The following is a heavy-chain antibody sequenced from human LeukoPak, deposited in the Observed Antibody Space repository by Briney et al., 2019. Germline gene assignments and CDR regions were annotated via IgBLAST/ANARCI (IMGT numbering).Heavy chain of an antibody. CDR2: ISWNSGSI. J-gene: IGHJ4*02. D-gene: IGHD3-9*01. V-gene: IGHV3-9*01. CDR1: GFTFDDYA. CDR3: AKHRRYGYSDILTGYTNFDY. Sequence: PGRSLRLSCAASGFTFDDYAMHWVRQAPGKGLEWVSGISWNSGSIGYADSVKGRFTISRDNAKNSLYLQMNSLRAEDTALYYCAKHRRYGYSDILTGYTNFDYWGQGTLVTVSS.